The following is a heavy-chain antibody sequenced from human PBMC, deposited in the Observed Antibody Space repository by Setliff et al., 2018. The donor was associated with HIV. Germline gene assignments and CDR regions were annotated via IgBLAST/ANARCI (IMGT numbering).Heavy chain of an antibody. V-gene: IGHV3-74*01. D-gene: IGHD3-16*01. CDR3: ARYFYASSSSAIDA. CDR2: VNSDGSST. CDR1: GFTFDRYW. Sequence: PGGSLRLSCAASGFTFDRYWMHWVRQAPGKGLVWVSRVNSDGSSTTYADSVKDRFTISRDNAKNTLYLQMNSLRVEDTAIYFCARYFYASSSSAIDAWGQGMPVTVSS. J-gene: IGHJ5*02.